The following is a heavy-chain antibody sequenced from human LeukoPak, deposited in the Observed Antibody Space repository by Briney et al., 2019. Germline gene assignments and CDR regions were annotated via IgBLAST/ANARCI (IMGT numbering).Heavy chain of an antibody. Sequence: SETLSHTCTVSGGSISSYYWSWIRQPPGKGPEWIGYIYYSGSTNYNPSLKSRVTISVDTSKNQFSLKLSSVTAADTAVYYCVGGVIVGDYYFDYWGQGTLVTVSS. D-gene: IGHD3-16*02. V-gene: IGHV4-59*08. CDR1: GGSISSYY. CDR3: VGGVIVGDYYFDY. J-gene: IGHJ4*02. CDR2: IYYSGST.